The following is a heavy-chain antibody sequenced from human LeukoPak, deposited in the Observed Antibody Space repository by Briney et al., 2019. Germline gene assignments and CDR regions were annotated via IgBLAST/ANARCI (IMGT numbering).Heavy chain of an antibody. J-gene: IGHJ5*02. CDR2: ISAYNGNT. V-gene: IGHV1-18*01. D-gene: IGHD2-2*01. Sequence: ASVKVSCKASGYTFTSYGISWVRQAPGQGLEWMGRISAYNGNTNYAQKLQGRVTMTTDTSTSTAYMELRSLRSDDTAVYYCAGVVPAAPTWFDPWGQGTLVTVSS. CDR3: AGVVPAAPTWFDP. CDR1: GYTFTSYG.